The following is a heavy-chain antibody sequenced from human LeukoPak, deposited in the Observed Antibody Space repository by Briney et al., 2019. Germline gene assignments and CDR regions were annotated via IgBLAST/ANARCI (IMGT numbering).Heavy chain of an antibody. J-gene: IGHJ3*02. D-gene: IGHD6-13*01. CDR2: INHSGST. CDR1: GGSFSGYY. Sequence: PSETLSLTCAVYGGSFSGYYWSWIRQPPGKGLEWIGEINHSGSTNYNPSLKSRVTISVDTSKNQFSLKLSSVTAADTAVYYCATIRNSSWYSRGAFDIWGQGTMVTVSS. CDR3: ATIRNSSWYSRGAFDI. V-gene: IGHV4-34*01.